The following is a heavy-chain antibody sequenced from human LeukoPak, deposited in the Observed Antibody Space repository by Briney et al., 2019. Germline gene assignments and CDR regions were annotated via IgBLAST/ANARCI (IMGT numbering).Heavy chain of an antibody. J-gene: IGHJ4*02. D-gene: IGHD4-17*01. CDR3: ARLFGGVTTLDY. V-gene: IGHV3-7*01. CDR2: INPDGSST. CDR1: GFSFSPYW. Sequence: GGSLRLSCAASGFSFSPYWMSWVRQGPGKGLDWVASINPDGSSTPYVDSVKGRFTISRDNAQNSLYLQMNSLSAEDTAVYYCARLFGGVTTLDYWGQGTLVTVSS.